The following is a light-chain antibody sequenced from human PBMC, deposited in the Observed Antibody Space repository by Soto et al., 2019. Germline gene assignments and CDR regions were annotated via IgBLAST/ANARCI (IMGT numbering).Light chain of an antibody. Sequence: EIVMTQSPATLSVSPGERATXXXXXSQSVSSNLAWYQQKPGQAPGLLIYGASTRATGIPARFSGSGSGTEFTLTISSLQSEDFAVYYCQQYNTWTSITFGQGTRLENK. V-gene: IGKV3-15*01. CDR2: GAS. CDR3: QQYNTWTSIT. CDR1: QSVSSN. J-gene: IGKJ5*01.